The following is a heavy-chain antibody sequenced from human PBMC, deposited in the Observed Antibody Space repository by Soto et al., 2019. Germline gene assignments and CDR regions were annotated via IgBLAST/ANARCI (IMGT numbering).Heavy chain of an antibody. J-gene: IGHJ3*02. Sequence: GGSLRLSCAASGFTFSDYYMSWIRQAPGKGLEWVSYISSSGSTIYYADSVKGRFTISRDNTKNSLYLQMNSLRAEDTAVYYCASRWEGLEPNRLNSAFDIWGQGTMVTVSS. CDR3: ASRWEGLEPNRLNSAFDI. D-gene: IGHD1-1*01. CDR1: GFTFSDYY. CDR2: ISSSGSTI. V-gene: IGHV3-11*01.